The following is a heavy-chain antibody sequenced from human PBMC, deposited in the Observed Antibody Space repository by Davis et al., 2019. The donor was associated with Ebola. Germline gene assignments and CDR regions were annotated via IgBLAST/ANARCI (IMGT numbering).Heavy chain of an antibody. CDR2: ISGSGST. CDR3: AKGSLYGSRSITAGVDV. D-gene: IGHD4-17*01. Sequence: GESLKISCAASGFTFTSYSMTWVRQAPGKGLEWVSGISGSGSTYYADSVKGRFTFSRDNSKNTLYLQMNSLRAADTAVYYCAKGSLYGSRSITAGVDVWGQGTLVTVSS. J-gene: IGHJ4*02. V-gene: IGHV3-23*01. CDR1: GFTFTSYS.